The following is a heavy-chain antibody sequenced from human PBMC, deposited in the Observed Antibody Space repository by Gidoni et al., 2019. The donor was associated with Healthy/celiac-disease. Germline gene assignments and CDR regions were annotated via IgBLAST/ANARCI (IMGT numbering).Heavy chain of an antibody. CDR3: ARGSLRDEYFQH. V-gene: IGHV3-33*01. Sequence: QVQLVESGGGVVQPGRSLRLSCAASGFTLSSYGMHWVRQAPGKGLEWLAVILYDGSNKYYADSVKGRFTISRDNSKNTLYLQMNSLRAEDTAVYYCARGSLRDEYFQHWGQGTLVTVSS. CDR2: ILYDGSNK. J-gene: IGHJ1*01. CDR1: GFTLSSYG. D-gene: IGHD4-17*01.